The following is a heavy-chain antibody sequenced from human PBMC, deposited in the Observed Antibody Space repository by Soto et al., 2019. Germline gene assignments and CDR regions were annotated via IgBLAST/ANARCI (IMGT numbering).Heavy chain of an antibody. D-gene: IGHD3-16*02. J-gene: IGHJ4*02. V-gene: IGHV3-23*01. CDR2: ISGSGGST. CDR3: AKSGVLSSWYYFDY. Sequence: GGSLRLSCAASGFTFSSYAMSWVRQAPGKGLEWVSAISGSGGSTYYADSVKGRFTISRDNSKNTLYLQMNSLRAEDTTVYYCAKSGVLSSWYYFDYWGQGTLVTVSS. CDR1: GFTFSSYA.